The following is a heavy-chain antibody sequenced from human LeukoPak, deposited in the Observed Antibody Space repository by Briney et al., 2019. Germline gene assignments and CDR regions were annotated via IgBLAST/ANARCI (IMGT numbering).Heavy chain of an antibody. D-gene: IGHD3-16*01. CDR1: RFTFSRFW. CDR3: AKDYGGGYFDY. Sequence: GESLTLSCVVSRFTFSRFWMAWVRQAPGKGPEWVAQIKEDGSEKYYMDFVEGRFTISRDNAKNSLYLQMNSLRAEDTAVYYCAKDYGGGYFDYWGQGTLSPSP. CDR2: IKEDGSEK. J-gene: IGHJ4*02. V-gene: IGHV3-7*01.